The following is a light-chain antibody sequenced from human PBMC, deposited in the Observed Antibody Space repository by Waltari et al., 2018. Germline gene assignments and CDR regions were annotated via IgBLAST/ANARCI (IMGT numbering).Light chain of an antibody. CDR3: SSYVASKVV. V-gene: IGLV2-8*01. CDR2: EVT. Sequence: SALTQPPSASGSLGQSVTLSCSGTSSDVGGYGYVSWYQPHPGKAPKLLIYEVTNRPSGVSDRFSGCRSGSTAALTVSALRSEDEAVYYCSSYVASKVVFGGGTRLTVL. CDR1: SSDVGGYGY. J-gene: IGLJ3*02.